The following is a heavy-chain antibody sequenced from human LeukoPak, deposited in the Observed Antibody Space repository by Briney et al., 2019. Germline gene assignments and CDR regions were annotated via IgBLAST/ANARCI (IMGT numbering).Heavy chain of an antibody. V-gene: IGHV3-43D*03. CDR3: AKGTTVTTQGIFDY. J-gene: IGHJ4*02. D-gene: IGHD4-11*01. CDR2: ISWDGGST. CDR1: GFTFDDYA. Sequence: GGSLRLSCAASGFTFDDYAMHWVCQAPGKGLEWVSLISWDGGSTYYADSVKGRFTISRDNSKNSLYLQMNSLRAEDTALYYCAKGTTVTTQGIFDYWGQGTLVTVSS.